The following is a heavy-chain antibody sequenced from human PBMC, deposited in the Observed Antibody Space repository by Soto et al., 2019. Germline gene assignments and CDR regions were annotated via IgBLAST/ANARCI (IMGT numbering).Heavy chain of an antibody. CDR3: AKSIYDSSGYYPYGMDV. V-gene: IGHV3-23*01. J-gene: IGHJ6*02. CDR2: ISGSGGST. Sequence: PGGSLRLSCAASGFTFSSYAMSWVRQAPGKGLEWVSAISGSGGSTYYADSVKGRFTISRDNSKNTLYLQMNSLRAEDTAVYYCAKSIYDSSGYYPYGMDVWGQGTTVTVSS. CDR1: GFTFSSYA. D-gene: IGHD3-22*01.